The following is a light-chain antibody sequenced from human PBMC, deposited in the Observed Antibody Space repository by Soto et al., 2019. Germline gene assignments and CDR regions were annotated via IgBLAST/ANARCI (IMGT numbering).Light chain of an antibody. J-gene: IGKJ4*01. CDR3: QQRSDWPLT. Sequence: PGERATLSCRASQSVSSYFAWYQQKPGQAPRLLIYDASTRAAGIPARFSGSGSGTDFTLTIGSLEPEDFAVYYCQQRSDWPLTFGGGTKVEIK. CDR1: QSVSSY. CDR2: DAS. V-gene: IGKV3-11*01.